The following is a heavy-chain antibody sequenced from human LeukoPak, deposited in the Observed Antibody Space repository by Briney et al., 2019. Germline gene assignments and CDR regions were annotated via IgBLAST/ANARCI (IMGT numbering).Heavy chain of an antibody. CDR3: VSPRGFSYGYFDY. V-gene: IGHV4-39*01. Sequence: SETLSLTCTVSGGSISSYYWGWIRQPPGKGLEWIGSIYYSKNTYYNPSLKSRVTISADTSKNQFSLTLGSVSATDTAVYYCVSPRGFSYGYFDYWGQGTLVTVSS. D-gene: IGHD5-18*01. CDR1: GGSISSYY. CDR2: IYYSKNT. J-gene: IGHJ4*02.